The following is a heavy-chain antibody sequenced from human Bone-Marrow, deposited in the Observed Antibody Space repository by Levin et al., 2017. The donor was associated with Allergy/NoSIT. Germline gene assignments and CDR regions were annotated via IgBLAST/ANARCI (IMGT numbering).Heavy chain of an antibody. CDR3: ASSTSELTSYYYGMDV. D-gene: IGHD2-2*01. V-gene: IGHV4-59*01. J-gene: IGHJ6*02. Sequence: SETLSLTCTVSGGSISSYYWSWIRQPPGKGLEWIGYIYYSGSTNYNPSLKSRVTISVDTSKNQFSLKLSSVTAADTAVYYWASSTSELTSYYYGMDVWGQGTTVTVSS. CDR2: IYYSGST. CDR1: GGSISSYY.